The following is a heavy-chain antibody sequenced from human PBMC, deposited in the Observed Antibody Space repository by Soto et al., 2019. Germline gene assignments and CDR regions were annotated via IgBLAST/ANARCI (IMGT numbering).Heavy chain of an antibody. CDR3: ARKGPEDWPLDY. CDR2: IYWDGDK. CDR1: GFSLSTTEVA. Sequence: SGPTLVNPTQSLTLTCSFSGFSLSTTEVAVGWIRQPPGKALEWLAVIYWDGDKRYSPSLKSRLTITKDSAKNQVVLTMTNMGPMDTGTYYCARKGPEDWPLDYWGQGTLVTVSS. J-gene: IGHJ4*02. V-gene: IGHV2-5*02. D-gene: IGHD3-9*01.